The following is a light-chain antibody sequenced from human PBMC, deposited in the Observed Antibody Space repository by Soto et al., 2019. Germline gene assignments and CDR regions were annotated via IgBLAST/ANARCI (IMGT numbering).Light chain of an antibody. CDR1: QSVGTY. CDR2: DAF. Sequence: EIVLTQSPATLSLSPGERATISCRASQSVGTYLAWYRQKPGKAPRLLIYDAFNRDAGIPARFSGSGSGTDFTLTISSLEPEDFAVYYCQQRGNWPLTFGGGTKVDIK. V-gene: IGKV3-11*01. CDR3: QQRGNWPLT. J-gene: IGKJ4*01.